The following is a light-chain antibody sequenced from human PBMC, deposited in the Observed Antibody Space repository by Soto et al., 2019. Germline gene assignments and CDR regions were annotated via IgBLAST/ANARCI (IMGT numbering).Light chain of an antibody. CDR2: KAS. J-gene: IGKJ1*01. CDR1: QTISSW. V-gene: IGKV1-5*03. Sequence: DIQMTQSPSTLSGSVGDRVTITCLASQTISSWLAWYQQKPGKAPKLLIYKASTLKSGVPSRFSGSGSGTDFTLSISSLQPEDFATYYCHQTYGKHRTFGQGTKVDIK. CDR3: HQTYGKHRT.